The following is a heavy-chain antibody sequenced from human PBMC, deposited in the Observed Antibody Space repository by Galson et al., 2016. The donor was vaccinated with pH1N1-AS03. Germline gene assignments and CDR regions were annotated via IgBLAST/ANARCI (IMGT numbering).Heavy chain of an antibody. CDR3: TTGICCYGVDV. V-gene: IGHV3-15*01. CDR2: KTDDGTT. J-gene: IGHJ6*02. Sequence: SLRLSCAASGFPFSDYAMSWVRQAPGKGLEWVGRKTDDGTTEYAAPVKGRFTISRDDSKNTLYLQMNNLKTEDTAVYYCTTGICCYGVDVWGLGTTVTVSS. CDR1: GFPFSDYA.